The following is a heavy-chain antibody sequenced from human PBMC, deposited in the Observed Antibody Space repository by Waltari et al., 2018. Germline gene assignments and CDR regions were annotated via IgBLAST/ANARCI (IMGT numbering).Heavy chain of an antibody. J-gene: IGHJ5*02. CDR3: AREVVPAATIVVNWFDP. D-gene: IGHD2-2*01. Sequence: QVELVPSGPELKKPGASVKVSCRASGYSFTSYAINWVRQAPGRGFELMGWINTNSGNPTYVQGFTGRFVFSLDTSVSTAFLQINSLEAEDTAVYYCAREVVPAATIVVNWFDPWGQGTLVTVSS. CDR1: GYSFTSYA. V-gene: IGHV7-4-1*02. CDR2: INTNSGNP.